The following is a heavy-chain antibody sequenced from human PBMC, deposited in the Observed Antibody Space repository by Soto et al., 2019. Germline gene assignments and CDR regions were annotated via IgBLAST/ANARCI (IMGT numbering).Heavy chain of an antibody. V-gene: IGHV4-59*01. J-gene: IGHJ4*02. CDR3: ARGRWNDDFDY. CDR2: IYYSGST. D-gene: IGHD1-1*01. Sequence: SETLSLTCTVSGGSISSYYWSWIRQPPGKGLEWIGYIYYSGSTNYNPSLKSRVTISVDTSKNQFSLKLSSVTAADTAVYYCARGRWNDDFDYWGQGTLVTVSS. CDR1: GGSISSYY.